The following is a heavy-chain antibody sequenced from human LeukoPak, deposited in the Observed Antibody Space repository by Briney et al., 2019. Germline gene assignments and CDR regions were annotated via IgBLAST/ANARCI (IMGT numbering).Heavy chain of an antibody. CDR2: ISSSGSTI. CDR3: AKGADCSSTSCPIDY. Sequence: PGGSLRLSCAASGFTFSDYYMSWIRQAPGKGLEWFSYISSSGSTIYYADSVKGRFTISRDNSKNTLYLQMNSLRAEDTAVYYCAKGADCSSTSCPIDYWGQGTLVTVSS. D-gene: IGHD2-2*01. J-gene: IGHJ4*02. CDR1: GFTFSDYY. V-gene: IGHV3-11*04.